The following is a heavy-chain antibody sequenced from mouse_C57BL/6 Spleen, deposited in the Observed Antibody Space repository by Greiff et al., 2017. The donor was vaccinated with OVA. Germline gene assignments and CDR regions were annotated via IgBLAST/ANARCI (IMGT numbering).Heavy chain of an antibody. CDR2: IYPGSGST. J-gene: IGHJ2*01. Sequence: QVQLQQSGAELVKPGASVKMSCKASGYTFTSYWITWVKQRPGQGLEWIGDIYPGSGSTNYNEKFKSKATLTVDTSSSTAYMQLSSLTSEDSAVYYCARQGIYYDSYYFDDWGQGTTLTVSS. CDR3: ARQGIYYDSYYFDD. V-gene: IGHV1-55*01. CDR1: GYTFTSYW. D-gene: IGHD2-4*01.